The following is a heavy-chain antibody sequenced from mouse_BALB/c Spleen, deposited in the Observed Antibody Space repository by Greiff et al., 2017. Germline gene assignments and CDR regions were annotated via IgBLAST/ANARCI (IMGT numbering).Heavy chain of an antibody. CDR1: GYSITSDYA. D-gene: IGHD1-1*01. V-gene: IGHV3-2*02. J-gene: IGHJ4*01. Sequence: DVQLQESGPGLVKPSQSLSLTCTVTGYSITSDYAWNWIRQFPGNKLEWMGYISYSGSTSYNPSLKSRISITRDTSKNQFFLQLNSVTTEDTATYYCASLLRAMDYWGQGTSVTVSS. CDR2: ISYSGST. CDR3: ASLLRAMDY.